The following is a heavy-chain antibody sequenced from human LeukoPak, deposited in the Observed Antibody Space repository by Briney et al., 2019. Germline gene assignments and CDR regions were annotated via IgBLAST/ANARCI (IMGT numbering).Heavy chain of an antibody. CDR3: ARGSDKYYYDSSGLSPLFDY. V-gene: IGHV3-11*01. J-gene: IGHJ4*02. CDR2: ISSSGSTI. Sequence: PGGSLRLSCAASGFTFSDYYMSWIRQAPGKGLEWVSYISSSGSTIYYADSVKGRFTISRDNAKNSLYLQMNSLRAEDTAVYYCARGSDKYYYDSSGLSPLFDYWGQGTLVTVSS. CDR1: GFTFSDYY. D-gene: IGHD3-22*01.